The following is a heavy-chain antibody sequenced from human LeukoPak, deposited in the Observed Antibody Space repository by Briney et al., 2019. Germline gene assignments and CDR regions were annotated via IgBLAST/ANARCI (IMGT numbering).Heavy chain of an antibody. CDR3: ALYSSSSYYMDV. Sequence: ASVKVSCTASGYTFTVYYMHWVRQAPGQGLEWMGWINPNSGGTNYAQKFQGRVTMTRDTSISTAYMELSRLRSDDTAVYYCALYSSSSYYMDVWGKGTTVTVSS. J-gene: IGHJ6*03. CDR1: GYTFTVYY. D-gene: IGHD6-19*01. CDR2: INPNSGGT. V-gene: IGHV1-2*02.